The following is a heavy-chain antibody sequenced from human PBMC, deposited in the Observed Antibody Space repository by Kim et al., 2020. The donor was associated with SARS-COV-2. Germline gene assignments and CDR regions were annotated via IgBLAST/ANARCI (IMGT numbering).Heavy chain of an antibody. D-gene: IGHD2-2*01. CDR3: ASRSSTSNYGMDV. Sequence: NPSLKSSGPIVVDTSKYQFSLKLSSVTAADTAVYYCASRSSTSNYGMDVWGQGTTVTVSS. V-gene: IGHV4-34*01. J-gene: IGHJ6*02.